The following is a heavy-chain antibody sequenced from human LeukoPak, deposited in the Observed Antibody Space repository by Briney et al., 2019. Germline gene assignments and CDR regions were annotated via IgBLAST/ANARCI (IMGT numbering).Heavy chain of an antibody. CDR1: GFTFTSYA. J-gene: IGHJ4*02. D-gene: IGHD3-22*01. CDR3: AKEGKVYDSSGYHILFDY. Sequence: PGGSLRLSCAASGFTFTSYAMSWVRQAPGKGLEWVSAISGSGGSTYYADSVKGRFTISRDNSKNTLYLQMNSLRAEDTAVYYCAKEGKVYDSSGYHILFDYWGQGTLVTVSS. V-gene: IGHV3-23*01. CDR2: ISGSGGST.